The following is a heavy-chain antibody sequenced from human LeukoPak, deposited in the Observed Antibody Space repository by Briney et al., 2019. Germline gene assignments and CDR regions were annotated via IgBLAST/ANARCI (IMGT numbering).Heavy chain of an antibody. CDR1: GFTFSSYS. D-gene: IGHD5-12*01. Sequence: GGSLRLSCAASGFTFSSYSMNWVRQAPGKGLEWVSYISSSSSTIYYADSVKGRFTISRVNAKNSLYLQMNSLRAEDTAVYYCARVPGYSGYDYGGYFDYWGQGTLVTVSS. V-gene: IGHV3-48*01. J-gene: IGHJ4*02. CDR3: ARVPGYSGYDYGGYFDY. CDR2: ISSSSSTI.